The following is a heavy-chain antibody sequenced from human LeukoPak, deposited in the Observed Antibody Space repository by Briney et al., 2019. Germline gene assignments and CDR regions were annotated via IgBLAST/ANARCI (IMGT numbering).Heavy chain of an antibody. CDR2: INPNVGST. CDR1: GYTFTSYY. V-gene: IGHV1-46*01. CDR3: ARDGRRITVAGTGDN. Sequence: GASVTVSCKASGYTFTSYYVHWVRQAPGQGLEWLGIINPNVGSTNYAQKFQGRVTLTSDTSTSTVYMELSSLRSDDTAVYYCARDGRRITVAGTGDNWGQGTLVTVSS. J-gene: IGHJ4*02. D-gene: IGHD6-19*01.